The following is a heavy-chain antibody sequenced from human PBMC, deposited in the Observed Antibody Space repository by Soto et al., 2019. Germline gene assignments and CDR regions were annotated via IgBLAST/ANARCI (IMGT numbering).Heavy chain of an antibody. CDR1: GGSISSGGYS. D-gene: IGHD1-26*01. Sequence: QLQLQESGSGLVKPSQTLSLTCAVSGGSISSGGYSWSWIRQPPGKGLEWIGYIYHSGSTCYNPSLTSRVTIAVDRSKNQFSPTLSSVTAADTAVFYSAARGGPPPYYCGKGRLVTVSS. CDR3: AARGGPPPYY. J-gene: IGHJ4*02. V-gene: IGHV4-30-2*01. CDR2: IYHSGST.